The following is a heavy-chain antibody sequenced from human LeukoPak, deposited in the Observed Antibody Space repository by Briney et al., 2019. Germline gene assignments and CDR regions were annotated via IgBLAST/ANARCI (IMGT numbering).Heavy chain of an antibody. Sequence: HPGGSLRLSCAASGFTFSSYWMSWVRQAPGKGLEWVANIKQDGSEKYYVDSVKGRFTISRDNSKNTLFLQMNSLRAEDTAVYYCARSVAKVGHYYYYGMDVWGQGTTVTVSS. V-gene: IGHV3-7*03. D-gene: IGHD5/OR15-5a*01. CDR2: IKQDGSEK. CDR3: ARSVAKVGHYYYYGMDV. CDR1: GFTFSSYW. J-gene: IGHJ6*02.